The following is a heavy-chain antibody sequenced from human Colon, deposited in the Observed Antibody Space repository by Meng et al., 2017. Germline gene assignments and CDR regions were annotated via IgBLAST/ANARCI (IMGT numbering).Heavy chain of an antibody. J-gene: IGHJ4*02. Sequence: SLKISCAASGFTFSSYEMNWVRQAAGKGLEWVSYISSSGSTIYYADSVKGRFTISRDNAKNSLYLQMSSLRAEDTAVYYCARDGLYCSSTSCYIDYWGQGTLVTVSS. CDR1: GFTFSSYE. CDR2: ISSSGSTI. D-gene: IGHD2-2*01. V-gene: IGHV3-48*03. CDR3: ARDGLYCSSTSCYIDY.